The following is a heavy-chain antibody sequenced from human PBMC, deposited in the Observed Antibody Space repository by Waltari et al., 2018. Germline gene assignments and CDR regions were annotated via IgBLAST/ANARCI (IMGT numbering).Heavy chain of an antibody. V-gene: IGHV4-38-2*02. J-gene: IGHJ4*02. CDR3: ARAPMSGAATGTLGF. CDR2: IYPSGNT. D-gene: IGHD6-13*01. Sequence: QVQLQESGPGLVKPSETLSLTCTVSGYSITSGYYWGCIRQPPGKGLEWIGSIYPSGNTYDNRPRKVRLTISVDTSKTQFALGLSSVTAADTAVYYCARAPMSGAATGTLGFWGLGSLVTVSP. CDR1: GYSITSGYY.